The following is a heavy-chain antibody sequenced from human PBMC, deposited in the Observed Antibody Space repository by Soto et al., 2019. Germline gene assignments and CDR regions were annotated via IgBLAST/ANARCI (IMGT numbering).Heavy chain of an antibody. CDR1: GGSISSGDYY. J-gene: IGHJ4*02. CDR3: ARASPPFTVTTEEDY. Sequence: QVQLQESGPGLVKPSQTLSLSCTVSGGSISSGDYYWSWIRQPPGKGLEWIGYIYYSGSTYYNPSLKSRLTISVDTSKNQFSLKLSSVTAADTAVYYCARASPPFTVTTEEDYWGQRTLVTVSS. D-gene: IGHD4-17*01. V-gene: IGHV4-30-4*01. CDR2: IYYSGST.